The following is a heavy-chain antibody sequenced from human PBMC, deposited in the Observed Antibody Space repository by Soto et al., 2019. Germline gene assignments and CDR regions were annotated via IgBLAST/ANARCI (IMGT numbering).Heavy chain of an antibody. CDR2: INSDGSST. V-gene: IGHV3-74*01. Sequence: EVQLVESGGGLVQPGGSLRLSCAASGFTFSSYWMHWVRQAPGKGLVWVSRINSDGSSTNYVDSVKGRFTISRDNAKNTLYLQMSSLRAEDTAVYYCATDITGTVDYWGQGTLVTVSS. D-gene: IGHD1-20*01. J-gene: IGHJ4*02. CDR1: GFTFSSYW. CDR3: ATDITGTVDY.